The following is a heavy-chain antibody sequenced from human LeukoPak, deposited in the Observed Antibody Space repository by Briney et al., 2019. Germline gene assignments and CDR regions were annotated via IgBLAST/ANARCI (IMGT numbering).Heavy chain of an antibody. D-gene: IGHD1-20*01. V-gene: IGHV1-46*01. J-gene: IGHJ4*02. Sequence: ASVKVSFTASGYTFTIYYMHWERQAPGQGLEWMGIINPSGGSTSYAQKFQGRVTMTRDTSTSTVYMELSSLRSEDTAVYYCARGITGNFDYWGQGALVTVSS. CDR1: GYTFTIYY. CDR2: INPSGGST. CDR3: ARGITGNFDY.